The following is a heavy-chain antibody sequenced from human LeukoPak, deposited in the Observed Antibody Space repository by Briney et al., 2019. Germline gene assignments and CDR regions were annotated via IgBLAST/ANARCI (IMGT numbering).Heavy chain of an antibody. J-gene: IGHJ4*02. Sequence: GGSLRLSCAASGFTFSTYAMQWVRQAPGKGLEFVAAISSNGGSTYYANSVKGRFTISRDNAKNSLYLQVSSPRAEDTAVYYCARVGCTADTCYGYLIFDNWGQGTLVTVSS. CDR1: GFTFSTYA. V-gene: IGHV3-64*01. CDR2: ISSNGGST. D-gene: IGHD3-16*01. CDR3: ARVGCTADTCYGYLIFDN.